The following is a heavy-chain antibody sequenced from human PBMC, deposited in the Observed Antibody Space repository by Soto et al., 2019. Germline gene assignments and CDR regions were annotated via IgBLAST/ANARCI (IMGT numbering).Heavy chain of an antibody. J-gene: IGHJ4*02. CDR3: ARSAAAAAGPFDY. D-gene: IGHD6-13*01. V-gene: IGHV1-69*13. CDR1: GGTFSSYA. Sequence: GASVKVSCKASGGTFSSYAISWVRQAPGQGLEWMGGIIPIFGTANYAQKFQGRVTITAGESTSTAYMELSSLRSEDTAVYYCARSAAAAAGPFDYWGQGTLVTVSS. CDR2: IIPIFGTA.